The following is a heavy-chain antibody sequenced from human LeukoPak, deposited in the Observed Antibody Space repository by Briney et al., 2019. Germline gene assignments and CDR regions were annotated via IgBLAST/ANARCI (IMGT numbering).Heavy chain of an antibody. V-gene: IGHV5-51*01. CDR3: ARLWYYYDSSGVFDY. Sequence: GESLKISFKGSGYRFTSYWIGWVRQMPGKGLEWMGIIYPGDSDTRYSPSFQGQVTISADKSISTAYLQWSSLKASDTAMYYCARLWYYYDSSGVFDYWGQGTLVTVSS. D-gene: IGHD3-22*01. CDR1: GYRFTSYW. CDR2: IYPGDSDT. J-gene: IGHJ4*02.